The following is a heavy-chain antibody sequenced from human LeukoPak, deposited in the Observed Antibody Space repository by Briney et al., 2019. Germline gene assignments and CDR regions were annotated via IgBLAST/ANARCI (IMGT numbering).Heavy chain of an antibody. CDR1: GGSFSGYY. D-gene: IGHD3-3*01. J-gene: IGHJ6*03. V-gene: IGHV4-34*01. Sequence: SETLSLTCAVYGGSFSGYYWSWIRQPPGKGLEWIGEINHSGSTNYNPSLKSRVTISVDTSKNQFSLKLSSVTAADTAVYCCASWSYYYMDVWGKGTTVTVSS. CDR3: ASWSYYYMDV. CDR2: INHSGST.